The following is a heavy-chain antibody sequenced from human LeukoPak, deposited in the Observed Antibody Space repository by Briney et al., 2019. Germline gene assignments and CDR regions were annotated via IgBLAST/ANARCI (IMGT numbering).Heavy chain of an antibody. CDR2: INHSGST. J-gene: IGHJ4*02. V-gene: IGHV4-34*01. Sequence: SETLSLTCAVYGGSFSGYYRSWIRQPPGKGLEWIGEINHSGSTNYNPSLKSRVTISVDTSKNQFSLKLSSVTAADTAVYNCASLTNTVTRPPGDYWGQGTLVTVSS. CDR1: GGSFSGYY. D-gene: IGHD4-11*01. CDR3: ASLTNTVTRPPGDY.